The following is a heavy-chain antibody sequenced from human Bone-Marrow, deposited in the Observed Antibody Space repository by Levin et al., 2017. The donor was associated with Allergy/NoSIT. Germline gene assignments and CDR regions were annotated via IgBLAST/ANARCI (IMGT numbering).Heavy chain of an antibody. D-gene: IGHD2-2*01. CDR1: GYTFTSYA. CDR3: AGDGGYCSSTSCYGALGYMDV. Sequence: GESLKISCKASGYTFTSYAMHWVRQAPGQRLEWMGWINAGNGNTKYSQKFQGRVTITRDTSASTAYMELSSLRSEDTAVYYCAGDGGYCSSTSCYGALGYMDVWGKGTTVTVSS. V-gene: IGHV1-3*01. J-gene: IGHJ6*03. CDR2: INAGNGNT.